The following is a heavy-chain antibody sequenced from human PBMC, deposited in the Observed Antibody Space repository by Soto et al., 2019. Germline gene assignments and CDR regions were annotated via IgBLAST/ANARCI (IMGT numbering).Heavy chain of an antibody. CDR3: AGGRWRY. CDR2: ISYDGSNK. J-gene: IGHJ4*02. Sequence: QVQLVESGGGVVQPGRSLRLSCAASGFTFSSYAMHWVRQAPGKGLEWVAVISYDGSNKYYADSVKGRFTISRDNSKNTVYMQMNGVRAGGTAVYYCAGGRWRYWGQGTLVTVSS. V-gene: IGHV3-30-3*01. D-gene: IGHD3-16*01. CDR1: GFTFSSYA.